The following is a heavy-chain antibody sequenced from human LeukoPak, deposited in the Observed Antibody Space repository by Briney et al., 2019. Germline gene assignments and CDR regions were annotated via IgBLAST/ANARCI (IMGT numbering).Heavy chain of an antibody. J-gene: IGHJ4*02. V-gene: IGHV4-39*07. Sequence: PSETLSLTCSVSGGSISSSNSYWGWIRQSPGTGLEWIGNIYSRGNTYYNPSLKSRVTISIDTSENQFSLKLRSVTAADTAVYYRARKMEGPATGIDSWGQGTLATVSS. CDR1: GGSISSSNSY. CDR2: IYSRGNT. CDR3: ARKMEGPATGIDS. D-gene: IGHD2-15*01.